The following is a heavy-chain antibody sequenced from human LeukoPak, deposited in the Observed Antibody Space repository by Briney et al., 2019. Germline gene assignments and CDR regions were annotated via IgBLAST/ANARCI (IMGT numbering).Heavy chain of an antibody. V-gene: IGHV3-48*01. Sequence: PTGGSLRLSCAASGFTFSSYSMNWVRQAPGKGLEWVSYISSSSSTIYYADSVKGRFTISRDNSKNTLFLQMNSLRAEDTAVYYCAKEILSSRWYSAFDIWGQGTMVAVSS. CDR1: GFTFSSYS. J-gene: IGHJ3*02. CDR3: AKEILSSRWYSAFDI. CDR2: ISSSSSTI. D-gene: IGHD6-13*01.